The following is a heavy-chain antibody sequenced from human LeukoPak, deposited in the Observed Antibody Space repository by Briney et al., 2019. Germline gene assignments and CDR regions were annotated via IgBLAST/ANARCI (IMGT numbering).Heavy chain of an antibody. J-gene: IGHJ4*02. CDR1: GYSFTSYW. CDR2: IYPGDSDT. Sequence: GESLKISCKGSGYSFTSYWIGWVRQMPGKGLEWMGIIYPGDSDTRYSPSFQGQVTISADKSISTAYLQWSSLKASDTAMYYCARCPPYSSGRYDFDYWGQGTLVTVSS. CDR3: ARCPPYSSGRYDFDY. V-gene: IGHV5-51*01. D-gene: IGHD6-13*01.